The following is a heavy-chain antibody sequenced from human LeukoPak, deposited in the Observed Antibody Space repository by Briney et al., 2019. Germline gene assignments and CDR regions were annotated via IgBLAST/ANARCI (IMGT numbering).Heavy chain of an antibody. D-gene: IGHD2-15*01. CDR1: GFNFGDYD. CDR3: ARGYCSGGSCFGLDY. J-gene: IGHJ4*02. CDR2: MKPDGSEI. Sequence: GRSLRLSCAASGFNFGDYDMTWVRQAPGKGLEWVANMKPDGSEIFYVDSVKGRFTISRDNSKNTLYLQMNSLRAEDTAVYYCARGYCSGGSCFGLDYWGQGTLVTVSS. V-gene: IGHV3-7*01.